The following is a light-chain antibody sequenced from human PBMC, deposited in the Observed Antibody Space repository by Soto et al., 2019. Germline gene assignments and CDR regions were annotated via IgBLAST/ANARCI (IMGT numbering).Light chain of an antibody. CDR3: QQSGSSPT. CDR1: QSVSSNY. J-gene: IGKJ1*01. V-gene: IGKV3-20*01. Sequence: DIVLTQAPGTLYLSPGERATLSCRSRQSVSSNYLAWYQQKPDQAPRLVIYDVSGRATGIPDRFSGSVSGTAFTLTISRLEPEDSAVYYCQQSGSSPTFGQGTKVQIK. CDR2: DVS.